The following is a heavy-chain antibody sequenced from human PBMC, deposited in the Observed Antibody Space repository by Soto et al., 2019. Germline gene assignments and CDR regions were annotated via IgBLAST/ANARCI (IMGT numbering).Heavy chain of an antibody. V-gene: IGHV3-23*01. J-gene: IGHJ6*02. D-gene: IGHD3-10*01. Sequence: GSLRLSCLASGFTFSDYAMTWVRHVPGRGLEWVASLDGAGGSTYYADSVRGRFTISRDNSQNTLFLQMKRLTVDDTAIYYCAAPRDEYGSGVSWFTYGMDIWGQGTTVTVSS. CDR3: AAPRDEYGSGVSWFTYGMDI. CDR1: GFTFSDYA. CDR2: LDGAGGST.